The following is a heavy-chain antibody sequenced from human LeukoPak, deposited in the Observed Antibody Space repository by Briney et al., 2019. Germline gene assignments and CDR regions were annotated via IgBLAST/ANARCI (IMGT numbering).Heavy chain of an antibody. Sequence: SVRVSCKASGGTFSSYAISWVRQAPGQGLEWMGGIIPIFGTANYAQKLQGRVTMTTDTSTSTAYMELRSLRSDDTAVYYCARGSEYSELDLWGRGTLVTVSS. CDR1: GGTFSSYA. V-gene: IGHV1-69*05. CDR2: IIPIFGTA. D-gene: IGHD6-6*01. J-gene: IGHJ2*01. CDR3: ARGSEYSELDL.